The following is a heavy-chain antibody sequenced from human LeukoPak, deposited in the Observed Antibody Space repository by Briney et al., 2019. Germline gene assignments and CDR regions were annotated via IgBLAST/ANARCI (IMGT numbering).Heavy chain of an antibody. CDR1: GGSISSSSYY. Sequence: SETLSLTCTVSGGSISSSSYYWGWIRQPPGKGLEWIGSIYYSGSTYYNPSLKSRVTISVDTSKNQFSLKLSSVTAADTAVYYCARHDKDTYYDFWSGYYGPAYFDYWGQGTLVTVSS. CDR2: IYYSGST. D-gene: IGHD3-3*01. CDR3: ARHDKDTYYDFWSGYYGPAYFDY. V-gene: IGHV4-39*01. J-gene: IGHJ4*02.